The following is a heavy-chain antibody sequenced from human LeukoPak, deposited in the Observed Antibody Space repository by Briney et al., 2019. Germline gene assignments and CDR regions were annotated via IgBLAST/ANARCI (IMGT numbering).Heavy chain of an antibody. D-gene: IGHD1-26*01. V-gene: IGHV3-15*01. CDR2: IKSKTDGGTT. CDR3: ARSPGWELGDY. Sequence: GGSLRLSCAASGFTFSTYSMNWVRQAPGKGLEWVGRIKSKTDGGTTDYAAPVKGRFTISRDDSKNTLYLQMNSLRAEDTAVYYCARSPGWELGDYWGQGTLVTVSS. CDR1: GFTFSTYS. J-gene: IGHJ4*02.